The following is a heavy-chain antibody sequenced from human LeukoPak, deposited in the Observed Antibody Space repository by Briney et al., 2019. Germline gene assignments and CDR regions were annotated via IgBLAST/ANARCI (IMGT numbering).Heavy chain of an antibody. J-gene: IGHJ4*01. CDR3: ARDGTAAGIYFDL. CDR2: IKQDGGEK. Sequence: GGSLRLSCAVSGFTFSSYWMNWVRQAPGKGLEWVASIKQDGGEKYYVDSVKDRFTISRVNTKNSLYLQMSSLRAEDTAVYYCARDGTAAGIYFDLWGQETLVTVSS. V-gene: IGHV3-7*01. CDR1: GFTFSSYW. D-gene: IGHD6-13*01.